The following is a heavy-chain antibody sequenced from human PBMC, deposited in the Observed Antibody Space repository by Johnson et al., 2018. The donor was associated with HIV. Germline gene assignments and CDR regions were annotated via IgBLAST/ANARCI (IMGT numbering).Heavy chain of an antibody. CDR1: GFTFSSYW. CDR2: IKQDGSEK. CDR3: APIAAHHDAFDI. D-gene: IGHD6-6*01. J-gene: IGHJ3*02. V-gene: IGHV3-7*01. Sequence: VQLVESGGGLVQPGGSPRLSCAASGFTFSSYWMSWVRQAPGKGLEWVANIKQDGSEKNYADSVKGRFTISRDNSKNTLYLQMNSLRAEDTAVYYCAPIAAHHDAFDIWGQGTMVTVSS.